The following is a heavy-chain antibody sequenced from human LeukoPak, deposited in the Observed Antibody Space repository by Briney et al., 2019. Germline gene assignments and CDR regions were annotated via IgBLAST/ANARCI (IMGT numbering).Heavy chain of an antibody. CDR1: GFTFSSYA. CDR2: ISYDGRNK. CDR3: AREGSGRLDY. D-gene: IGHD2-8*02. J-gene: IGHJ4*02. Sequence: SLPLSCAASGFTFSSYAMHWVRQAPGKGLEWVAVISYDGRNKYYADSVKGRFTISSDNSKNTLYLQMNSLRAEDTAVYYCAREGSGRLDYWGQGTLVTVSS. V-gene: IGHV3-30*04.